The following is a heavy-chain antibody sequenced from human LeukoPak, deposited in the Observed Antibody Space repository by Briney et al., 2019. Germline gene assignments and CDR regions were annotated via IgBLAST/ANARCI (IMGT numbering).Heavy chain of an antibody. CDR2: ISWNSGAK. D-gene: IGHD5-24*01. CDR3: AKARLMAAPFYYYGMDV. J-gene: IGHJ6*02. Sequence: GGSLRLSCAASRFDFEDYAIHWVRQVPGKGLEWVSGISWNSGAKAYADSVRGRFTISRDNAKNSLYLQMNSLRGEDTALYYCAKARLMAAPFYYYGMDVWGPGTTVTVSS. V-gene: IGHV3-9*01. CDR1: RFDFEDYA.